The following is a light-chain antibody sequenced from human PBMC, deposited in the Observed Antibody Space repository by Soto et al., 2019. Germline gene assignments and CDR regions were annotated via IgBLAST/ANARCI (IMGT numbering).Light chain of an antibody. Sequence: DIQMTQSPTSLSASVGDRVTITCRASQGIRNFVAWYQQKPGKAPKLLIYAASTLQSWVPSRFSGSVYGTDFTLNIHSLLPEDVATYSWQKYSSVPVFSPGTKVEIK. CDR2: AAS. V-gene: IGKV1-27*01. CDR3: QKYSSVPV. J-gene: IGKJ3*01. CDR1: QGIRNF.